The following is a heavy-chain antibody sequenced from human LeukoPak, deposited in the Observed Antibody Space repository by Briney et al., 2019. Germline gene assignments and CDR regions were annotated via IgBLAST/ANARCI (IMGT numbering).Heavy chain of an antibody. J-gene: IGHJ4*02. V-gene: IGHV3-21*01. CDR2: ISNSSSSI. CDR1: GFTFNSYS. D-gene: IGHD5-18*01. Sequence: PEGSLRLSCAASGFTFNSYSMNWVRQAPGKGLEWVSSISNSSSSIYYADSVKGRFTISRDNAKNSLYLQMNSLRAEDTAVYYCARASGDIVETATMGSYWGQGTLVTVSS. CDR3: ARASGDIVETATMGSY.